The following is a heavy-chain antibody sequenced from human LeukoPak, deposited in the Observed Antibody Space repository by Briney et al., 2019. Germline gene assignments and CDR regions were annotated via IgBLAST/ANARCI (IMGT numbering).Heavy chain of an antibody. CDR1: GGSISTYY. V-gene: IGHV4-59*12. D-gene: IGHD5-24*01. J-gene: IGHJ4*02. CDR3: ARVSVWGDGYRD. Sequence: SETLSLTCTDSGGSISTYYWSWIRQPPGKGLEWIGYIYYSGNTNYNPPLKSRVTISVDTSKNQFSLKLSSVTAADTAVYYCARVSVWGDGYRDWGQGTLVTVSS. CDR2: IYYSGNT.